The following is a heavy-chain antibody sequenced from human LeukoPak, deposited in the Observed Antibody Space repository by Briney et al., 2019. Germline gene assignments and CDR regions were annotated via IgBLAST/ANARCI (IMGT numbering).Heavy chain of an antibody. CDR3: ARAATVVRGVTAPLYYYYGMDV. CDR2: IYYSGST. CDR1: GGSISSGGYY. Sequence: PSETLSLTCTVSGGSISSGGYYWSWIRQHPGKGLEWIGYIYYSGSTYYNPSLKSRVTISVDTSKNQFSLKLSSVTAADTAVYYCARAATVVRGVTAPLYYYYGMDVWGQGTTVTVSS. J-gene: IGHJ6*02. V-gene: IGHV4-31*03. D-gene: IGHD3-10*01.